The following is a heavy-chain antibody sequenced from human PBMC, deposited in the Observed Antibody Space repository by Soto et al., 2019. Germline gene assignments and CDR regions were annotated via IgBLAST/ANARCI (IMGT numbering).Heavy chain of an antibody. Sequence: QVQLVESGGGVVQPGRSLRLSCAASGFTFSSYAMHWVRQAPGKGLEWVAVISYDGSNKYYADSVKGRFTISRDNYKNTLYLQMNSLRAEDTAVYYCARLPTPTFTVTRRNDAFDIWGQGKMVPVSS. CDR3: ARLPTPTFTVTRRNDAFDI. CDR1: GFTFSSYA. CDR2: ISYDGSNK. D-gene: IGHD4-17*01. V-gene: IGHV3-30-3*01. J-gene: IGHJ3*02.